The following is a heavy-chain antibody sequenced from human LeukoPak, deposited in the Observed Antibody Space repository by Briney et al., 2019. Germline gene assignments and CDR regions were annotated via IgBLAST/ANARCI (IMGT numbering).Heavy chain of an antibody. CDR1: GGSISSYY. CDR2: IYYSGST. D-gene: IGHD3-3*01. CDR3: ARGRYDFWSGYLTLFDY. Sequence: PSETLSLTCTVSGGSISSYYWSWIRQPPGKGLEWIGYIYYSGSTNYNPSLKSRVTISVDTSKNQFSLKLSSVTAADTAVYYCARGRYDFWSGYLTLFDYWGQGTLVTVSS. V-gene: IGHV4-59*12. J-gene: IGHJ4*02.